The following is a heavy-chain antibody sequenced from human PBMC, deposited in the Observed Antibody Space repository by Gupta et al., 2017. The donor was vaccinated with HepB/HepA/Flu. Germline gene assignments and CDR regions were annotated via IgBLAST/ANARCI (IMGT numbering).Heavy chain of an antibody. CDR2: INSDGTST. CDR1: GFTFSSYW. J-gene: IGHJ4*02. D-gene: IGHD4-23*01. CDR3: ASGFYGGNNY. V-gene: IGHV3-74*01. Sequence: EVQLVESGGGLVQPGGSLRLSCAASGFTFSSYWMHWVRQAPGKGLVWVSRINSDGTSTSYADSVKGRFTNSRDNAKNTLYLQMNSLRAEDTAVYYCASGFYGGNNYWSQGTLVTVSS.